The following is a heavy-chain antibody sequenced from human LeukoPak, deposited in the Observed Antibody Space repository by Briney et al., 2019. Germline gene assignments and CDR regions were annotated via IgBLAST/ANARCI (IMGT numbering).Heavy chain of an antibody. D-gene: IGHD4-17*01. CDR3: VRNDGDNAFDI. Sequence: PGGSLRLSCAASGFTFSTYSMNRVRQAPGKGLDWVSYISSSSSNMYYADSVKGRFTTSRDNAKNSLYMQMNNLRAEDTAVYYCVRNDGDNAFDIWGRGTKVTVSS. J-gene: IGHJ3*02. CDR1: GFTFSTYS. V-gene: IGHV3-48*01. CDR2: ISSSSSNM.